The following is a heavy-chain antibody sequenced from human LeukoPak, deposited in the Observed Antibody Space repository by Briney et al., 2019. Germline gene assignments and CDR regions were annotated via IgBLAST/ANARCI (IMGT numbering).Heavy chain of an antibody. Sequence: SETLSLTCTVSGGSISSSSYYWGWIRQPPGKGLEWIGSIYYGGSTYYNPSLKSRVTISVDTSKNQFSLKLSSVTATDTAVYYCAKLAVAAYSFDYWGQGTLVTVSS. CDR1: GGSISSSSYY. J-gene: IGHJ4*02. CDR3: AKLAVAAYSFDY. D-gene: IGHD6-19*01. CDR2: IYYGGST. V-gene: IGHV4-39*01.